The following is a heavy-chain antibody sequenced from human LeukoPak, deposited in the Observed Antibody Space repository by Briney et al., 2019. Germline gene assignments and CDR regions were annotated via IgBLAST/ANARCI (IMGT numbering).Heavy chain of an antibody. D-gene: IGHD2/OR15-2a*01. CDR1: GGTFRIYA. Sequence: ASVKVSCQASGGTFRIYAIRWVRQAPGQGLEWMGRIIPILGIANYAQKIQGRVTITRNTSISTAYMELSSLRAEDTAVYYCANSILSSDAFDIWGQGTMVTVSS. CDR3: ANSILSSDAFDI. V-gene: IGHV1-69*04. J-gene: IGHJ3*02. CDR2: IIPILGIA.